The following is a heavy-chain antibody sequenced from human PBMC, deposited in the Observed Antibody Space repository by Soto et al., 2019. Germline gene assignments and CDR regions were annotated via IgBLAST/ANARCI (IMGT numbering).Heavy chain of an antibody. Sequence: GGSLRLSCAASGFTVSSNYMTWVRQAPRKGLEWVSVIYGGGSTYYADSVKGRFTISRDNSKNTLYLQMNTLRAEDTAVYYCARGLLGSGGMDVWGQGTTVTVSS. CDR3: ARGLLGSGGMDV. J-gene: IGHJ6*02. D-gene: IGHD3-10*01. V-gene: IGHV3-66*01. CDR1: GFTVSSNY. CDR2: IYGGGST.